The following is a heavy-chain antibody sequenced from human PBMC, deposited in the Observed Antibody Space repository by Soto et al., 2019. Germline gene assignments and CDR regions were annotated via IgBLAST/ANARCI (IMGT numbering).Heavy chain of an antibody. D-gene: IGHD2-2*01. CDR2: INPNSGGT. V-gene: IGHV1-2*04. Sequence: ASVKVSCKASGYTFTGYYMHWVRQAPGQGLEWMGWINPNSGGTNYAQKFQGWVTMTRDTSISTAYMELSRLRSDDTAVYYCARGSLCQNEGVFDYWGQGTLVTVSS. CDR1: GYTFTGYY. J-gene: IGHJ4*02. CDR3: ARGSLCQNEGVFDY.